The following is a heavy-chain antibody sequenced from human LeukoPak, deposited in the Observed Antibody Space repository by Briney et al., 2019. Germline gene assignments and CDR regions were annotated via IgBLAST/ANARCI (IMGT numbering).Heavy chain of an antibody. CDR1: GGSLSSGDYY. Sequence: SSETLSLTCTVSGGSLSSGDYYWSWIRQPRVNGLEWPGYIYYSGSTYYNPSLKSRVTISVDTSKNQFSRKLSSVTAADTAVYSCARVRLYCGSTRCYLNWFDPWGQRTLGSVSS. V-gene: IGHV4-30-4*08. CDR2: IYYSGST. CDR3: ARVRLYCGSTRCYLNWFDP. D-gene: IGHD2-2*01. J-gene: IGHJ5*02.